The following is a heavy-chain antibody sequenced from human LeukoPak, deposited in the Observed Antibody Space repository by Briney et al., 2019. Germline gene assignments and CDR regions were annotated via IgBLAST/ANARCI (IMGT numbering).Heavy chain of an antibody. Sequence: ASVKVSCKASGYTFTDYAIHWVRQAPGQRLEWMGWINTGNGNTRYSQKFQDRFTIARDTSASTAYMELSSLRSEDTAVYYCARVEYCSGGSCYYFDYWGQGTLVTVSS. V-gene: IGHV1-3*04. CDR2: INTGNGNT. CDR3: ARVEYCSGGSCYYFDY. D-gene: IGHD2-15*01. CDR1: GYTFTDYA. J-gene: IGHJ4*02.